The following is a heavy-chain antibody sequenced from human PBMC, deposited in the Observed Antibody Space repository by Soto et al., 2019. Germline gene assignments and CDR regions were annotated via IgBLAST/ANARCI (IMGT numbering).Heavy chain of an antibody. J-gene: IGHJ4*02. D-gene: IGHD5-12*01. V-gene: IGHV1-69*01. CDR2: IIPIFGTA. CDR3: ARGHRGMATTLAYFDY. Sequence: QVQLVQSGAEVKKPGSSVKVSCKASGGTFSSYAISWVRQAPGQGLEWMGGIIPIFGTANYAQKFQGRVTITADESTSTAYMELSSLRSEDTDVYYCARGHRGMATTLAYFDYWGQGTLVTVSS. CDR1: GGTFSSYA.